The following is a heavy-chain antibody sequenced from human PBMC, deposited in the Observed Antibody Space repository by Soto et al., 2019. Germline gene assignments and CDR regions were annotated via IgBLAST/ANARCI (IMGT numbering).Heavy chain of an antibody. CDR3: ARDDEDGSYCDLGY. CDR1: GFTFSDYI. V-gene: IGHV3-30-3*01. J-gene: IGHJ4*02. Sequence: QVQLVDSGGGVVQPGRSLRLSCAASGFTFSDYIMHWVRQAPGEGLEWVAMVLHDGNNKYYADSVKGRFTISRDNSKNTLYLQMNSLRTEDTAMYYCARDDEDGSYCDLGYWGQGTLVTVSS. CDR2: VLHDGNNK. D-gene: IGHD3-10*01.